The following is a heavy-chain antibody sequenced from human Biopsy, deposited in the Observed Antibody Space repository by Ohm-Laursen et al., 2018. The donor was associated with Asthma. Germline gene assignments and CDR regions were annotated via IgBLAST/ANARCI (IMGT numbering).Heavy chain of an antibody. V-gene: IGHV4-31*03. Sequence: TLSLTCTVSYGSITSGGYYWTWIRQHPGKDLEWIGFIYYSGSTYYNPSLKSRVSISIDTSKNQFSLKLSSVTAADTAVYYCARAQDYYDSRGYYRSFDYWGQGTLVTVSS. CDR3: ARAQDYYDSRGYYRSFDY. D-gene: IGHD3-22*01. J-gene: IGHJ4*02. CDR2: IYYSGST. CDR1: YGSITSGGYY.